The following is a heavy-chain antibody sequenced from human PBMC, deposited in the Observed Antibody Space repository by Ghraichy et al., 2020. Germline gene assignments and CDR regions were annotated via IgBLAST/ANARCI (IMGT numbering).Heavy chain of an antibody. CDR3: ARRPSGWAYDSSVQGYAFDI. CDR2: IYPGDSDT. CDR1: GYSFTSYW. Sequence: GESLNISCKGSGYSFTSYWLGWVRQMPGKGLEWMGVIYPGDSDTRYSPSFQGLVTISADKSINTAYLQWSSLKASDTAMYYCARRPSGWAYDSSVQGYAFDIWGQGTMVTVSS. V-gene: IGHV5-51*01. D-gene: IGHD3-22*01. J-gene: IGHJ3*02.